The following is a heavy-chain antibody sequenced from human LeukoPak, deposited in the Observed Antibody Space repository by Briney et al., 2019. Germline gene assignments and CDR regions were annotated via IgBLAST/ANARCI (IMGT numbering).Heavy chain of an antibody. CDR3: AKGTGRYWTFFDS. J-gene: IGHJ4*02. Sequence: PGRSLRLSCAASGLTFDDYAMHWVRQAPGKGLEWVSGISWNSGSIDYAHSVKGRFTISRDTAKNSLYLQMNSLRPEDTALYYCAKGTGRYWTFFDSWGQGTLVTVSS. CDR2: ISWNSGSI. D-gene: IGHD1-26*01. CDR1: GLTFDDYA. V-gene: IGHV3-9*01.